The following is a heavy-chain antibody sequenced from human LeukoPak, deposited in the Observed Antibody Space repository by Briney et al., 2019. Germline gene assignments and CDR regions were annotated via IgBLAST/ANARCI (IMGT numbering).Heavy chain of an antibody. Sequence: PSQTLSLTCAVSGGSISSGGYSWSWIRQPPGKGLEWIGYIYYSGSTNYNSSLNSRVTISLDTSQNQFSLKLNSVTAADTAVYYCATVASGWYPDYWGQGALVTVAS. D-gene: IGHD6-19*01. CDR2: IYYSGST. CDR1: GGSISSGGYS. J-gene: IGHJ4*02. CDR3: ATVASGWYPDY. V-gene: IGHV4-30-4*07.